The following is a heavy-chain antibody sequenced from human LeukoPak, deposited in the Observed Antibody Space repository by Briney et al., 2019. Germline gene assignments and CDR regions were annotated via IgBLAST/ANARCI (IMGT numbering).Heavy chain of an antibody. CDR3: AKDDDYGDYDY. Sequence: GSLRLSCAASGFTFSTYGMHWVRQAPGKGLAWVAVIWNDGSNKYYADSVKGRFTISRDNSKNTLYLQMNSLRAEDTAVYYCAKDDDYGDYDYWGQGTLVTVSS. CDR2: IWNDGSNK. D-gene: IGHD4-17*01. V-gene: IGHV3-33*06. CDR1: GFTFSTYG. J-gene: IGHJ4*02.